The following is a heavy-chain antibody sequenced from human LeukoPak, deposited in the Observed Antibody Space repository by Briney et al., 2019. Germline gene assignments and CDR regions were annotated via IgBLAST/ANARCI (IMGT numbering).Heavy chain of an antibody. CDR2: IIPILGIA. V-gene: IGHV1-69*04. Sequence: ASVKVSCKASGGTFSSYAISWVRQAPGQGLEWMGRIIPILGIANYAQKFQGRVTITADKSTSTAYMELSSLRSEDTALYYCARDGVSPMVATAGWFDPWGQGTLVTVSS. D-gene: IGHD5-12*01. CDR1: GGTFSSYA. J-gene: IGHJ5*02. CDR3: ARDGVSPMVATAGWFDP.